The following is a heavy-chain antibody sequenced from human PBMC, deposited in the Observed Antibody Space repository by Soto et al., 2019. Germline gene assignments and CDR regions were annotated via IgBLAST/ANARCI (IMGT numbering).Heavy chain of an antibody. CDR3: ARWGSSGWPYYYYYYGMDV. D-gene: IGHD6-19*01. Sequence: PSGTLSLTYAVCGGSFSGYYWSWIRQPPGKGLEWIGEINHSGSTNYNPSLKSRVTISVDTSKNQFSLKLSSVTAADTAVYYCARWGSSGWPYYYYYYGMDVWGQGTTVT. CDR1: GGSFSGYY. CDR2: INHSGST. V-gene: IGHV4-34*01. J-gene: IGHJ6*02.